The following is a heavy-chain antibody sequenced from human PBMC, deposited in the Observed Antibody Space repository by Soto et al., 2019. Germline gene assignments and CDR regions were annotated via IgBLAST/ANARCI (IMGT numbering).Heavy chain of an antibody. D-gene: IGHD1-26*01. CDR2: ISSSGAHT. V-gene: IGHV3-23*01. J-gene: IGHJ4*02. Sequence: EVQLLESGGDLVQPGGSLRLSCAASGFTFSTYAMTWVRQVPGMGLDWVSSISSSGAHTYYADSVKGRFTISRDNPKNTLYLQMNSLRAEDTAIYYCAIVSNSENYGDYWGRGTLVTVSS. CDR3: AIVSNSENYGDY. CDR1: GFTFSTYA.